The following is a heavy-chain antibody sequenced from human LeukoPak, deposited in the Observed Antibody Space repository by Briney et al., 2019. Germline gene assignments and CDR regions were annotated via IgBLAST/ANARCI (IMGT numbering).Heavy chain of an antibody. V-gene: IGHV4-59*01. CDR1: GAYINSCY. CDR3: ARVAPYSSGWYVAY. Sequence: SETLSLTCTVSGAYINSCYWSWIRQPPGEGLEWIGYIYYSGTTNYNPSLKSRVTISVDTSKNQFSLKLTSVTAADTAVYYCARVAPYSSGWYVAYWGQGTLVTVSS. J-gene: IGHJ4*02. D-gene: IGHD6-19*01. CDR2: IYYSGTT.